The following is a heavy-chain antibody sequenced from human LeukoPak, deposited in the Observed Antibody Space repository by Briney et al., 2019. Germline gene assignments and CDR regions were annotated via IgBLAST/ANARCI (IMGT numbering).Heavy chain of an antibody. CDR1: AVSIISNY. J-gene: IGHJ6*03. Sequence: SHTLSLTCTVSAVSIISNYWSWIRQSAGTGLKWIGRIYGSGIPDYIPSLKSRVTMSLDTSRKQFSLRLTSVTAADTAVYYCARLKFYDSTGYSPGYYMDVCGKGTTVSVFS. D-gene: IGHD3-22*01. CDR2: IYGSGIP. CDR3: ARLKFYDSTGYSPGYYMDV. V-gene: IGHV4-4*07.